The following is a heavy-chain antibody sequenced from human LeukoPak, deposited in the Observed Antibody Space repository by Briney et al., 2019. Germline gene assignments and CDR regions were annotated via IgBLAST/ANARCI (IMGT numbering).Heavy chain of an antibody. J-gene: IGHJ6*03. CDR1: GFTFSSYG. V-gene: IGHV3-23*01. D-gene: IGHD5-18*01. Sequence: GGTLRLSCAASGFTFSSYGMNWVRQAPGKGLEWVSGISGNGGSTYYADSVKGRFTISRDNSKNTLYLQMNSLRAEDTAVYYCAKASRFGYSYGPREYFYYMDVWGKGTTVTISS. CDR3: AKASRFGYSYGPREYFYYMDV. CDR2: ISGNGGST.